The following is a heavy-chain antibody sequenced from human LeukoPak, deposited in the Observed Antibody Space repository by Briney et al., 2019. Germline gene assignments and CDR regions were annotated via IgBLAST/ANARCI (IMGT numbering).Heavy chain of an antibody. Sequence: GRSLRHSCAASGFTFRSYGMHWVRQAPGKGLEWVALISYNGINKYYADSLKGRFTISRDNSKNTLYLQMNSLRAEDTAVYYCAKDYDSLDYWGQGTLVTVSS. CDR2: ISYNGINK. CDR1: GFTFRSYG. V-gene: IGHV3-30*18. J-gene: IGHJ4*02. CDR3: AKDYDSLDY. D-gene: IGHD3-3*01.